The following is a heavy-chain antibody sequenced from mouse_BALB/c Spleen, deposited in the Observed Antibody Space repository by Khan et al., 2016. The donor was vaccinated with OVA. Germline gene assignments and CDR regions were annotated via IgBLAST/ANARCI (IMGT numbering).Heavy chain of an antibody. V-gene: IGHV14-1*02. J-gene: IGHJ3*01. CDR3: AGSGCCAWFAY. CDR2: IDPVNGDT. Sequence: VQLKESGAELVRPGALVKLSCKASDFNFTDYYMHWVKQRPEQGLEWIGWIDPVNGDTVYDSKFQGKAIMTADTSSNTAYLQLSRLTSEDPAVFCCAGSGCCAWFAYWGQGTLVTVSA. CDR1: DFNFTDYY.